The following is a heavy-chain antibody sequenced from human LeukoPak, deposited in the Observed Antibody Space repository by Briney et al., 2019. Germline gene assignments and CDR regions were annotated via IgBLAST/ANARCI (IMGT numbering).Heavy chain of an antibody. CDR2: SSSSGSTI. Sequence: PGGSLRLSCAASGFTFSDYYKSWIRQAPRKGLEWVSYSSSSGSTIYYADSVKGRFTISRDNAKNSLYLQMNSLRAEDTAVYYCASPGLWSAQTLGFDYGGQGTLVTVSS. CDR1: GFTFSDYY. CDR3: ASPGLWSAQTLGFDY. D-gene: IGHD5-18*01. J-gene: IGHJ4*02. V-gene: IGHV3-11*04.